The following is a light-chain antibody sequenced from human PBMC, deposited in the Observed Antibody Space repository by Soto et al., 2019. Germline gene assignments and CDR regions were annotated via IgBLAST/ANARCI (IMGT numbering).Light chain of an antibody. CDR1: QSVSNNY. Sequence: DIVLTQSPGTLSLSPGERATLSCRASQSVSNNYLAWYQQKPGQAPRLLIYGASNRATGIPDRFSGSGSGTDFTLTISRLEPEEFAVDDCQQYGSSGTFGQGTKVDIK. V-gene: IGKV3-20*01. J-gene: IGKJ1*01. CDR3: QQYGSSGT. CDR2: GAS.